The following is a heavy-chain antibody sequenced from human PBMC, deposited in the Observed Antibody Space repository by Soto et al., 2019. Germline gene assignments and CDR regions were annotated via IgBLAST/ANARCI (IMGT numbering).Heavy chain of an antibody. CDR1: GYTFTSYG. CDR3: ATLNYDILTGYYYYYGMEV. CDR2: ISAYNGNT. J-gene: IGHJ6*02. V-gene: IGHV1-18*01. Sequence: GSSVKVSCKASGYTFTSYGIGWVRQAPGQGLEWMGWISAYNGNTNYAQKLQGRVTMTTDTSTSTAYMELRSLRSDDTAVYYCATLNYDILTGYYYYYGMEVWGQGTTVTVSS. D-gene: IGHD3-9*01.